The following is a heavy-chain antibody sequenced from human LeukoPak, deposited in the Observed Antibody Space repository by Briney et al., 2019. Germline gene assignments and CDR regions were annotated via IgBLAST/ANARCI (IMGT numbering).Heavy chain of an antibody. CDR2: IYYSGST. V-gene: IGHV4-39*01. J-gene: IGHJ3*02. D-gene: IGHD2-2*01. Sequence: SETLSLTCTVSGGSISSSSYYWGWIRQPPGKGLEWIGNIYYSGSTYYNPSLKSRVTISVDTSKNQFSLDLSSVTAADTAVYYCARQKCTSTSCLTKNAFDIWGQGTMVTVSS. CDR1: GGSISSSSYY. CDR3: ARQKCTSTSCLTKNAFDI.